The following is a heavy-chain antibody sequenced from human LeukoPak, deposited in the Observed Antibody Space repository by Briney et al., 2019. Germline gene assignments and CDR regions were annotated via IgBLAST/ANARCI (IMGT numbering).Heavy chain of an antibody. D-gene: IGHD3-10*01. J-gene: IGHJ4*02. CDR1: GFTLSNYA. CDR3: TTDWGSPGDY. Sequence: QSGGSLRLSCAASGFTLSNYAMGWVRQAPGKGLVWVSRIDSKGASATYADSVKGRFTVSRDNAKNTLYLEMYNLRVDDTAVYYCTTDWGSPGDYWGQGTLVTVSS. V-gene: IGHV3-74*01. CDR2: IDSKGASA.